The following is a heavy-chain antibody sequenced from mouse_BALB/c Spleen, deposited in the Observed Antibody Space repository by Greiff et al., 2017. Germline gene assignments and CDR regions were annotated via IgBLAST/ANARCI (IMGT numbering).Heavy chain of an antibody. Sequence: EVHLVESGGDLVKPGGSLKLSCAASGFTFSSYGMSWVRQTPDKRLEWVATISSGGSYTYYPDSVKGRFTISRDNAKNTLYLQMSSLKSEDTAMYYCARQGDWDRAWFADWGQGTLVTVSA. CDR3: ARQGDWDRAWFAD. D-gene: IGHD4-1*01. CDR2: ISSGGSYT. V-gene: IGHV5-6*01. CDR1: GFTFSSYG. J-gene: IGHJ3*01.